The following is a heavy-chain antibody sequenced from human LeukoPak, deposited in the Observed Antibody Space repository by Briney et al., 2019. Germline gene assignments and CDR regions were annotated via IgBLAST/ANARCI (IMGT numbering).Heavy chain of an antibody. V-gene: IGHV3-21*01. J-gene: IGHJ4*02. D-gene: IGHD3-9*01. CDR1: GFTFSSYG. Sequence: PGGSLRLSCAASGFTFSSYGVHWVRQAPGKGLESVSSMTASSTAIYSADSVKGRLTIARDNAKNFLYLQMNSMRAEDTAVSYCARTYYDILTGYNPYFDYWGQGILVTVSS. CDR2: MTASSTAI. CDR3: ARTYYDILTGYNPYFDY.